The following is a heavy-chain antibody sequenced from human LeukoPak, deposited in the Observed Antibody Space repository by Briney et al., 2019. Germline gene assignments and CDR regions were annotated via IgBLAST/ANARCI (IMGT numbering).Heavy chain of an antibody. J-gene: IGHJ3*02. CDR1: GYTFTKNG. CDR3: ARDVSHGLDI. D-gene: IGHD2-8*01. CDR2: ISTYKGNT. V-gene: IGHV1-18*01. Sequence: GASVKVSCRASGYTFTKNGISWVRQAPGQGLEWMGWISTYKGNTNYAQKLQGRVTLTTDTSTSTAYMELRSLRSGDTAVYYCARDVSHGLDIWGQGTVVTVSS.